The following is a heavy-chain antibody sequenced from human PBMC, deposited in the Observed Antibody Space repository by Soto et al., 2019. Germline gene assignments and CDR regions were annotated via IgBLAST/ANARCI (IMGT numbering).Heavy chain of an antibody. CDR2: ISAYNGNT. J-gene: IGHJ4*02. D-gene: IGHD4-4*01. CDR1: GYTFTSYG. Sequence: VASVKVSCKASGYTFTSYGISWVRQAPGQGLEWMGWISAYNGNTNYAQKIQGRVTMTTDTSTSTAYMELRSLRSDDTAVYYCAREPSFDYSNYLRSFDYWGQGTLVTVSS. V-gene: IGHV1-18*01. CDR3: AREPSFDYSNYLRSFDY.